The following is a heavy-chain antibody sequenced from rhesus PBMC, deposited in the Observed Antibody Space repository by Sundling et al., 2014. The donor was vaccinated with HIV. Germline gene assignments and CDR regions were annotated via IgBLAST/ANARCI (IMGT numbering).Heavy chain of an antibody. V-gene: IGHV3-54*02. D-gene: IGHD1-44*01. CDR1: GFTFSDYG. CDR2: IWYDGSKK. Sequence: EVQLVESGGGLVQPGGSQRLSCEVSGFTFSDYGMHWVRQAPGKGLEWVALIWYDGSKKSYADSVKDRFTVSRDNSKNMLYLQMTNLKLEDTAVYYCARPIKTYNYYDFWGPGVLVTVSS. J-gene: IGHJ4*01. CDR3: ARPIKTYNYYDF.